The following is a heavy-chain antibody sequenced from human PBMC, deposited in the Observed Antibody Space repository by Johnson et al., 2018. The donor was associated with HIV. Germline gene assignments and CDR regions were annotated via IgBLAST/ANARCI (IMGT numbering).Heavy chain of an antibody. Sequence: QMLLVESGGGVVQPGGSLRLSCAASGFTFSAYGMHWVRQAPGKGLAWVAFIRYDAYNKYSADSVKGRFTISRDNSKNNLYLQLNSLRAEDTAVYYCSKDPWAYCGGDCHPGAFDIWGQGTMVTVSS. D-gene: IGHD2-21*02. J-gene: IGHJ3*02. CDR1: GFTFSAYG. CDR2: IRYDAYNK. V-gene: IGHV3-30*02. CDR3: SKDPWAYCGGDCHPGAFDI.